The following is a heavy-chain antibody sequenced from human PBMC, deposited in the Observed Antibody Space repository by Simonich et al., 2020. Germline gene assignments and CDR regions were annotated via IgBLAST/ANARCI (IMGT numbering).Heavy chain of an antibody. Sequence: EVQLVESGGGLVQPGGSLRLSCAASGFTFSSYWMHWVRQAPGKGRGWVSSSKSEGSSTSYADAVKGRFTISRDNAKNTRYLQMNSLRAEDTAVYYCARDYSNYDAFDIWGQGTMVTVSS. J-gene: IGHJ3*02. D-gene: IGHD4-4*01. V-gene: IGHV3-74*01. CDR2: SKSEGSST. CDR1: GFTFSSYW. CDR3: ARDYSNYDAFDI.